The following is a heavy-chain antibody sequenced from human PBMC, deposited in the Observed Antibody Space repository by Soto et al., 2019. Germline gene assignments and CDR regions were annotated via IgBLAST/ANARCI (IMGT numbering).Heavy chain of an antibody. CDR1: GGSISSSGYY. Sequence: SETLSLTCTVSGGSISSSGYYWGWIRQPPGKGLEWIGSIYYSGSTYYNPSLKSRVTISVDTSKNQFSLKLSSVTAADTAVYYCARHGEQQLAYLDYWGQGTLVTVSS. J-gene: IGHJ4*02. CDR2: IYYSGST. D-gene: IGHD6-13*01. CDR3: ARHGEQQLAYLDY. V-gene: IGHV4-39*01.